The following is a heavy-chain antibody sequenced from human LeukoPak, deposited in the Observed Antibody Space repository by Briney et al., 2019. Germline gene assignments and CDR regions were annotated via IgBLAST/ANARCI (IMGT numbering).Heavy chain of an antibody. J-gene: IGHJ4*02. CDR3: ARDKGYGDYLEAKDY. D-gene: IGHD4-17*01. V-gene: IGHV3-30-3*01. CDR1: GFTFSSYA. CDR2: ISYDGSNK. Sequence: PGGSLRLSCAASGFTFSSYAMHWVRQAPGKGLEWVAVISYDGSNKYYADSVKGRFTISRDNSKNTLYLQMNSLRAEDTAVHYCARDKGYGDYLEAKDYWGQGTLVTVSS.